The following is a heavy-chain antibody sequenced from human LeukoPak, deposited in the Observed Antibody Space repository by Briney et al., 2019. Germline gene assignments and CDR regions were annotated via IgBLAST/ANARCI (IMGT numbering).Heavy chain of an antibody. V-gene: IGHV1-2*02. CDR3: ARDRSSSWYSSSWENWFGP. CDR2: INPNSGGT. Sequence: ASVKVSCKASGYTFTGYYMHWVRQAPGQGLEWMGWINPNSGGTNYAQKFQGRVTMTRDTSISTAYMELSRLRSDDTAVYYCARDRSSSWYSSSWENWFGPWGQGTLVTVSS. D-gene: IGHD6-13*01. CDR1: GYTFTGYY. J-gene: IGHJ5*02.